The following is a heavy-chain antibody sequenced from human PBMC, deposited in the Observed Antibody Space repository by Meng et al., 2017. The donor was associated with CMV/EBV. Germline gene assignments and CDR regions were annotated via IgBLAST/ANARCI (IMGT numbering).Heavy chain of an antibody. D-gene: IGHD2-8*01. CDR2: ISYEGSNK. CDR1: GFTFSSYA. Sequence: GESLKISCAASGFTFSSYAMHWVRQAPGKGLEWVAVISYEGSNKYYADSVKGRFTISRDNSKNTLYLQMNSLRAEDTAVYYCARGYCTNGVCYREPYYGMDVWGQGTTVTVSS. J-gene: IGHJ6*02. CDR3: ARGYCTNGVCYREPYYGMDV. V-gene: IGHV3-30-3*01.